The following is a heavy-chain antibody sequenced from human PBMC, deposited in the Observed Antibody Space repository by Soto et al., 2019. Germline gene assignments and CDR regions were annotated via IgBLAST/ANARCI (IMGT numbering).Heavy chain of an antibody. CDR1: GGSISSGDYY. CDR3: ARVRLVITGGTYYYYGMDV. Sequence: SETLSLTCTVSGGSISSGDYYWSWIRQPPGKGLEWIGYIYYSGSTYYNPSLKSRVTISVDTSKNQFSLKLSSATAADTAVYYCARVRLVITGGTYYYYGMDVWGQGTTVTVSS. CDR2: IYYSGST. D-gene: IGHD3-9*01. J-gene: IGHJ6*02. V-gene: IGHV4-30-4*01.